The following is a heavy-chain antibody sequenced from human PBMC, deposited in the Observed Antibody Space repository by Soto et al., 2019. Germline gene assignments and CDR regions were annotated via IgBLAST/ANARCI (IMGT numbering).Heavy chain of an antibody. J-gene: IGHJ5*02. D-gene: IGHD1-1*01. CDR2: IFYSGTT. V-gene: IGHV4-30-4*01. CDR3: ARDWVHERWFDP. CDR1: GGSVNSGDYY. Sequence: PSETLSLTCTVSGGSVNSGDYYWSWIRQSPGKGLEWIGSIFYSGTTYYNPSLQGRITISIDTSKNQFSLRLTSVTAADTALYYCARDWVHERWFDPWGQGTLVTAPQ.